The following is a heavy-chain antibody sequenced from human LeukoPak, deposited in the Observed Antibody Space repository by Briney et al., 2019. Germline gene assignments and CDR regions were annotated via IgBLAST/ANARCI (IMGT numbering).Heavy chain of an antibody. J-gene: IGHJ6*03. D-gene: IGHD3-3*01. CDR1: GYTFTSYG. CDR3: ARDTQPHSYYDFWSGYANYYYYMDV. CDR2: ISAYNGNT. Sequence: ASVKVSCKASGYTFTSYGISWVRQAPGQGLEWMGWISAYNGNTNYAQKLQGRVTMTTDTSTSTAYMELRSLRSDDTAVYYCARDTQPHSYYDFWSGYANYYYYMDVWGKGTTVTVSS. V-gene: IGHV1-18*01.